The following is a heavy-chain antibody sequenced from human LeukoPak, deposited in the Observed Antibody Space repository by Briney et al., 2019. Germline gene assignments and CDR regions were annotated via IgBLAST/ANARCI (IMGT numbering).Heavy chain of an antibody. J-gene: IGHJ4*02. V-gene: IGHV4-59*01. Sequence: SETLSLICSVSGGSIGSDYWSWIRQPPGKGLEWLGYMHNSGTPNYNPSLKSRVTMSADTSRNQFSLNLNSVTAADTAVYYCVRVPAAGTGPDSWGQGILVSVSS. D-gene: IGHD6-13*01. CDR2: MHNSGTP. CDR3: VRVPAAGTGPDS. CDR1: GGSIGSDY.